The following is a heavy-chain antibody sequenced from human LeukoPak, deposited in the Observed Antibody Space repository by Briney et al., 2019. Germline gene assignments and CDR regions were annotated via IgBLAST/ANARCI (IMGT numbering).Heavy chain of an antibody. J-gene: IGHJ4*02. V-gene: IGHV3-23*01. D-gene: IGHD4-17*01. CDR1: GFTFSSYA. CDR3: AKGFRWTVTTVYFDY. CDR2: ISGSGGST. Sequence: GGSLRLSCAASGFTFSSYAMSWVRQAPGKGLEWVSAISGSGGSTYYADSVKGRFTISRDNSKNTLYLQMNSLRAEDAAVYYCAKGFRWTVTTVYFDYWGQGTLVTVSS.